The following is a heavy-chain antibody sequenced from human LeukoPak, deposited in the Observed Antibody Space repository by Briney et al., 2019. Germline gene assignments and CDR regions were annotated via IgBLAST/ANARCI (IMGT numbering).Heavy chain of an antibody. CDR3: ARDPSRANYCSSTSCYWPYYGMDV. CDR2: ISYDGSNK. J-gene: IGHJ6*02. CDR1: GFTFSSYA. Sequence: PGRSLRLSCAASGFTFSSYAMHWVRQAPGKGLEWVAVISYDGSNKYYADSVKGRFTISRDNSKNTLYLQMNSLRAEDTAVYYCARDPSRANYCSSTSCYWPYYGMDVWGQGTTVTVSS. V-gene: IGHV3-30-3*01. D-gene: IGHD2-2*01.